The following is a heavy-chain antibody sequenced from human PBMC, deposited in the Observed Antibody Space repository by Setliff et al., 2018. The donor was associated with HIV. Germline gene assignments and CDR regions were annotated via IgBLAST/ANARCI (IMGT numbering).Heavy chain of an antibody. CDR1: GGSFSGYY. D-gene: IGHD5-18*01. J-gene: IGHJ4*02. CDR3: ARLWDTELGDY. V-gene: IGHV4-34*01. CDR2: ITHSGST. Sequence: SETLSLTCAVYGGSFSGYYWSWIRQPPGKGLEWIGEITHSGSTNYNPSLKSRVTISVDTSKNQFSLKLSSVTAADTAVYYCARLWDTELGDYWGQGTLVTVSS.